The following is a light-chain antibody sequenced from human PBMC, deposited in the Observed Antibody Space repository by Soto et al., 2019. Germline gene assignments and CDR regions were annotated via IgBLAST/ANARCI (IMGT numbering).Light chain of an antibody. CDR3: QQRSNWPLT. J-gene: IGKJ4*01. Sequence: EIVLTQSPATLSLSPGEKATLSCRASQSVISYLAWYQQKPGQAPRFLIYDASNRATGIPARFSGSGSGTDFTLSISSLEPEDFAVYYCQQRSNWPLTFGGGTKVDIK. V-gene: IGKV3-11*01. CDR2: DAS. CDR1: QSVISY.